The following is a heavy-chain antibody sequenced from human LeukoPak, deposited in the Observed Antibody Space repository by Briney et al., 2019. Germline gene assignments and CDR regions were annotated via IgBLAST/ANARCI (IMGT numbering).Heavy chain of an antibody. V-gene: IGHV4-61*01. CDR2: IYYSGST. CDR1: GGSISSGSYY. CDR3: ARDFRIYDSSGYYYCYYMDV. J-gene: IGHJ6*03. D-gene: IGHD3-22*01. Sequence: SETLSLTCTVSGGSISSGSYYWSWIRQPPGKGLEWIGYIYYSGSTNYNPSLKSRVTISVDTSKNQFSLKLSSVTAADTAVYYCARDFRIYDSSGYYYCYYMDVWGKGTTVTVSS.